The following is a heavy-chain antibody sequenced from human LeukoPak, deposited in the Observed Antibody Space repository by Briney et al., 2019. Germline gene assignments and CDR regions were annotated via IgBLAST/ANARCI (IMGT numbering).Heavy chain of an antibody. V-gene: IGHV4-59*08. CDR3: ARHISGGSYYGMDV. D-gene: IGHD1-26*01. J-gene: IGHJ6*02. CDR2: IYYSGST. Sequence: PSETLSLTCTVSGGSISSYYWSWIRQPPGKGLEWIGYIYYSGSTNYNPPLKSRVTISVDTSKNQFSLKLSSVTAADTAVYYCARHISGGSYYGMDVWGQGTTVTVSS. CDR1: GGSISSYY.